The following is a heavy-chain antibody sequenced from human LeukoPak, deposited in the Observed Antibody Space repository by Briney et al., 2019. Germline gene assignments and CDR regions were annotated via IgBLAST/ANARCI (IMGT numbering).Heavy chain of an antibody. V-gene: IGHV1-69*05. CDR2: IIPIFGTA. D-gene: IGHD2-2*01. Sequence: SVKVSRKASGGTFSSYAISWVRQAPGQGLEWMGRIIPIFGTANYAQKFQGRVTITTDESTSTAYMELSSLRSEDTAVYYCAREDYQESYYYMDVWGKGTTVTVSS. CDR3: AREDYQESYYYMDV. CDR1: GGTFSSYA. J-gene: IGHJ6*03.